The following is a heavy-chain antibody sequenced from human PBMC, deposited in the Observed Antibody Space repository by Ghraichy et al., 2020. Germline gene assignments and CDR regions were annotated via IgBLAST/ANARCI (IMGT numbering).Heavy chain of an antibody. D-gene: IGHD3-10*01. Sequence: ASVKVSCKASGYTFTTYAVTWVRQAPGQGLEWMGWINTNTGNATFAQGFTGRFVFSLDTSVSTAYLQISSLKAEDPAIYYGARVDRGHNWFHPWGQGTLVTVSS. J-gene: IGHJ5*02. CDR1: GYTFTTYA. CDR3: ARVDRGHNWFHP. CDR2: INTNTGNA. V-gene: IGHV7-4-1*02.